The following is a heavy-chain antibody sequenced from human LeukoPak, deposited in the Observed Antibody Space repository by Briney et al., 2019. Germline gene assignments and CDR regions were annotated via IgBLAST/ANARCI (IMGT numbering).Heavy chain of an antibody. V-gene: IGHV4-4*02. Sequence: SGTLSLTCAVSGGSISSSNWWSWVRQPPGKGLEWIGEIYHSGSTNYNPSLKSRVTISVDTSKNQFSLKLSSVTAADTAVYYCARGGEGYCSSTSCQAYAFDIWGQGTMVTVSS. CDR1: GGSISSSNW. CDR2: IYHSGST. CDR3: ARGGEGYCSSTSCQAYAFDI. D-gene: IGHD2-2*01. J-gene: IGHJ3*02.